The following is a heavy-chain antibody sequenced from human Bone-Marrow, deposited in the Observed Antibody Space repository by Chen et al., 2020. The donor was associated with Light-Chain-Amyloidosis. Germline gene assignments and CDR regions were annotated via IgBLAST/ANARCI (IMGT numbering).Heavy chain of an antibody. CDR2: VTNSSSNI. CDR3: ASSAPDPSS. CDR1: GVTFSNYD. Sequence: EVQLVESGGGLVKPGGSLRLSCAASGVTFSNYDMNWVRQVPGKGLEWISAVTNSSSNIYYADSVRGRFTISRDNAKNSLYLQMNSLRAEDTAMYYCASSAPDPSSWGQGTLVTVSS. V-gene: IGHV3-21*01. J-gene: IGHJ5*02.